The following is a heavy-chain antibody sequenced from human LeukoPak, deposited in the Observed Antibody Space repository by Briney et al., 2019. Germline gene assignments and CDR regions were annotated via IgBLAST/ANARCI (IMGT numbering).Heavy chain of an antibody. CDR3: ARALWFGETFPAY. J-gene: IGHJ4*02. CDR2: IIPIFGTA. D-gene: IGHD3-10*01. CDR1: GGTFSSYG. Sequence: GSSVKVSCKASGGTFSSYGFTWVRQAPGQGLEWMGTIIPIFGTADYAQKFQDRVTITADKSTSTVYMELRSLRAEDTAVYYCARALWFGETFPAYWGQGTLVTVSS. V-gene: IGHV1-69*06.